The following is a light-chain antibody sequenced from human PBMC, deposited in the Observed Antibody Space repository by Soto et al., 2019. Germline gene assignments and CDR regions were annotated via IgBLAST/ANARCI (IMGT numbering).Light chain of an antibody. CDR1: QRISYY. V-gene: IGKV1-39*01. J-gene: IGKJ5*01. CDR3: QQSYSTPFT. Sequence: DIHMTQSPSSLSAPIGDGVTITSRVSQRISYYLKWFQQKPGRAPKLLIYAASSLEAGVPSRYSGSGSGTDFTLTISILQPEDFATYYCQQSYSTPFTCGQGTR. CDR2: AAS.